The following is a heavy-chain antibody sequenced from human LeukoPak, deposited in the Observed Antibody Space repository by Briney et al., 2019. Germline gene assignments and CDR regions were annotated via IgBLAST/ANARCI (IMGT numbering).Heavy chain of an antibody. CDR3: ARDPSSIAARNTFDY. CDR2: XHPNSGGT. V-gene: IGHV1-2*02. J-gene: IGHJ4*02. D-gene: IGHD6-6*01. Sequence: EXXXXXHPNSGGTNYPQKFQGRVTMTRDTAIRTGYMERSRLRSDDTAGYYCARDPSSIAARNTFDYWGQGTLVTVSS.